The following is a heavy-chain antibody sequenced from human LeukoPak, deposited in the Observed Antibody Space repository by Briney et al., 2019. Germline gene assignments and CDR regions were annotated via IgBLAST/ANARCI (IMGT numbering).Heavy chain of an antibody. J-gene: IGHJ4*02. D-gene: IGHD2-15*01. CDR2: INQDGREK. V-gene: IGHV3-7*04. CDR3: ARGDKFSGDY. CDR1: GFTFSSYW. Sequence: GGSLRLSCAVSGFTFSSYWMSWVRQAPGKGLEWVANINQDGREKYYVDSVKGRFIISRDNAKNSLYLQMNSLRAEDTAVYFCARGDKFSGDYWGQGTLVTVSS.